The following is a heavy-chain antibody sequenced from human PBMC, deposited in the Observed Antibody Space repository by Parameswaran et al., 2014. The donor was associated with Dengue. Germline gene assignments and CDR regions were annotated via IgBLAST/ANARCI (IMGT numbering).Heavy chain of an antibody. D-gene: IGHD1-26*01. V-gene: IGHV3-23*01. Sequence: WIRQPPGKGLEWVSAISGSAGSTYYADSVKGRFTISRDNSKNTLYLQMNSLRAEDTAVYYCARPRISGSYYGRGAFDIWGQGTMVTVSS. CDR2: ISGSAGST. J-gene: IGHJ3*02. CDR3: ARPRISGSYYGRGAFDI.